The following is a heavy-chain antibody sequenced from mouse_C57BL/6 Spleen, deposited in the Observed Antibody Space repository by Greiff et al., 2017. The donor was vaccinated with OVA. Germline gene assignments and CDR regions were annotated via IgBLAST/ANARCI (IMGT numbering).Heavy chain of an antibody. D-gene: IGHD1-1*01. J-gene: IGHJ2*01. CDR1: GYSFTGYY. CDR2: INPSTGGT. Sequence: VQLQQSGPELVKPGASVKISCKASGYSFTGYYMNWVKQSPEKSLEWIGEINPSTGGTTYNQKFKAKATLTVDKSSSTAYMQLKSLTSEDSAVYYCARSGLLRSYYFDYWGQGTTLTVSS. V-gene: IGHV1-42*01. CDR3: ARSGLLRSYYFDY.